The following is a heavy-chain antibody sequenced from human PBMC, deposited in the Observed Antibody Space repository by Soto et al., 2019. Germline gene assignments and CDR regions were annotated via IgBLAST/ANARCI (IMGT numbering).Heavy chain of an antibody. Sequence: PGGSLRLSCAASGFTFSSYAMSWVRQAPGKGLEWVSAISGSGGSTYYADSVKGRFTISRDNSKNTLYLQMNSLRAEDTAVYYCAKDNQPRGITIFGVVIVGYYYYGMDVWGQGTTVTVSS. D-gene: IGHD3-3*01. CDR1: GFTFSSYA. CDR2: ISGSGGST. J-gene: IGHJ6*02. V-gene: IGHV3-23*01. CDR3: AKDNQPRGITIFGVVIVGYYYYGMDV.